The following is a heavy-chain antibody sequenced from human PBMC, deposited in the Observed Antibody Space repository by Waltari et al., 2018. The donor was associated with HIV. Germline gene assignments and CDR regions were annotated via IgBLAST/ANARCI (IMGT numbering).Heavy chain of an antibody. V-gene: IGHV1-24*01. CDR3: ATAYDSSGDYYYGMDV. Sequence: QVQLVPSGAEVKKRGASVTVACKVPGYTLTQFSMHWARQDPGKGLEWMGGFDPEDGETIYAQKFQGRVTMTEDTSTDTAYMELSSLRSEDTAVYYCATAYDSSGDYYYGMDVWGQGTTVTVSS. J-gene: IGHJ6*02. D-gene: IGHD3-22*01. CDR1: GYTLTQFS. CDR2: FDPEDGET.